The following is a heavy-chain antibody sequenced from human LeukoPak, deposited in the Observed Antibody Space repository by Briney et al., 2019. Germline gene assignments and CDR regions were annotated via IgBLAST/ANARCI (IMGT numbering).Heavy chain of an antibody. CDR1: GFTFSNYW. CDR2: INNDGIST. Sequence: GGSLRLSCTASGFTFSNYWMHWVRQTPGKGLVWVSHINNDGISTTYADSVKGRFTISRDNAKNTLYLQMDSLRAEDSAMYYCADPFGDAFDMWGQGTMVTVSS. CDR3: ADPFGDAFDM. D-gene: IGHD3-3*01. J-gene: IGHJ3*02. V-gene: IGHV3-74*01.